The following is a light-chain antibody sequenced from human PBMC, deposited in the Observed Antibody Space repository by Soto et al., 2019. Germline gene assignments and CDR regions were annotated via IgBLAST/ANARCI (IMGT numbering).Light chain of an antibody. CDR2: EVS. J-gene: IGLJ1*01. CDR3: SSFASTHTYV. CDR1: SSDVAFYNH. Sequence: QSALTQPASVSGSPGQSITISCTGTSSDVAFYNHVSWYQQHPGKAPKLLIYEVSNRPSGVSHRFSGSKSGNTASLTISGLQAEDEADYYCSSFASTHTYVFGTGTKAPS. V-gene: IGLV2-14*01.